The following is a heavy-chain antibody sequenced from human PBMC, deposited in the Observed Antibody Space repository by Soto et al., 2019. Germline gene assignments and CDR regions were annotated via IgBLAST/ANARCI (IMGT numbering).Heavy chain of an antibody. CDR1: GFTFSDYY. Sequence: QVQLVESGGGLVKPGGSLRLSCAASGFTFSDYYMTWIRQAPGTGLEWVSYISAGGSSTYYADSVKGRFTISRDNAKNSLYLQMSSLRADDTAVYYCAREVAPAPQGHWGQGTLVTVSS. D-gene: IGHD5-12*01. V-gene: IGHV3-11*01. CDR3: AREVAPAPQGH. J-gene: IGHJ4*02. CDR2: ISAGGSST.